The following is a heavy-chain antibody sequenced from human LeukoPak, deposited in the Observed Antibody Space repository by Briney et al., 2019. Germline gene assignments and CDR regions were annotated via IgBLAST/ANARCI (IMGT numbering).Heavy chain of an antibody. V-gene: IGHV4-31*03. CDR1: GGSISSGGYY. CDR3: AREHYDSTRFDY. J-gene: IGHJ4*02. D-gene: IGHD3-22*01. Sequence: LSLTCTVSGGSISSGGYYWSWIRQHPGKGLEWIGYIYYSGSTYYNPSLKSRVTISVDTSKNQFSLKLSSVTAADTAVYYCAREHYDSTRFDYWGQGTLVTVSS. CDR2: IYYSGST.